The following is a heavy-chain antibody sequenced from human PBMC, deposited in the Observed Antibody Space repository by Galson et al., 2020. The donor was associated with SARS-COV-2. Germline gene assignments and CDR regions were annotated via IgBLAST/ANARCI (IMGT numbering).Heavy chain of an antibody. V-gene: IGHV3-21*01. D-gene: IGHD6-19*01. Sequence: PGGSLRLSCAASGFTFSSYSMNWVRQAPGKGLEWVSSISSSSSYIYYADSVKGRFTISRDNAKNSLYLQMNSLRAEDTAVYYCARTAPLYSSGWYARPEPPSHGGMDVWGQGTTVTVSS. CDR3: ARTAPLYSSGWYARPEPPSHGGMDV. CDR1: GFTFSSYS. CDR2: ISSSSSYI. J-gene: IGHJ6*02.